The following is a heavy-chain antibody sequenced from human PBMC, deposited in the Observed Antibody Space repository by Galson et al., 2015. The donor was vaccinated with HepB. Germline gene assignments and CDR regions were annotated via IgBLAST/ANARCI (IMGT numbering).Heavy chain of an antibody. CDR1: GYTFTSYY. V-gene: IGHV1-46*03. CDR2: INPSGGST. CDR3: ARSGAAARQHAPRDAFDI. J-gene: IGHJ3*02. D-gene: IGHD6-13*01. Sequence: SVKVSCKASGYTFTSYYMHWVRQAPGQGLEWMGIINPSGGSTSYAQKFQGRVTMTRDTSTSTVYMELSSLRSEDTAVYYCARSGAAARQHAPRDAFDIWGQGTMVTVSS.